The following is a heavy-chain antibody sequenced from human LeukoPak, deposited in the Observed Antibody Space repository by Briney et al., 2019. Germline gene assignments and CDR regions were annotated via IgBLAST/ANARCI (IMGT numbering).Heavy chain of an antibody. CDR2: IYYSGSS. J-gene: IGHJ5*01. V-gene: IGHV4-39*07. CDR1: GGSINNSRYY. D-gene: IGHD1/OR15-1a*01. CDR3: ARGTWFDY. Sequence: SETLSLTCSVSGGSINNSRYYWGWIRQPPGKGLEWVGNIYYSGSSYYNPSLKSRVTISVDTSKNQFSLRLSSVTAADTAVYYCARGTWFDYWGQGTLVTVSS.